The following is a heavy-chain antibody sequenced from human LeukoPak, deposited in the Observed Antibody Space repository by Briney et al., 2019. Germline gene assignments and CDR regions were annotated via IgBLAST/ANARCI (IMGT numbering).Heavy chain of an antibody. CDR2: ISGTGGTT. CDR3: AKGSSRGTTLTWFDP. V-gene: IGHV3-23*01. J-gene: IGHJ5*02. CDR1: GFTFSDYA. D-gene: IGHD4-17*01. Sequence: GGSLRLSCAASGFTFSDYAMTWVRQAPGKGLEWFSVISGTGGTTYYADSVKGQFTVSRDNSQNTLYLQMNSLRVHDTAVYYCAKGSSRGTTLTWFDPWGQGTLVTVSS.